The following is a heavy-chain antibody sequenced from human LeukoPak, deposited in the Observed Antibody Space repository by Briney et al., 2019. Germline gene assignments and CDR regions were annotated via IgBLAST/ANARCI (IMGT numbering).Heavy chain of an antibody. J-gene: IGHJ5*02. CDR3: AKAPFTNWSGWFDP. V-gene: IGHV1-24*01. CDR2: VDPEDDKR. CDR1: GYTISEVS. D-gene: IGHD7-27*01. Sequence: VASVRVSCKVSGYTISEVSIHWVRQSPGKGLEWMGGVDPEDDKRFYAQKFQGRVTMTEDTSTDTAYMELSSLRSDDTAVYYCAKAPFTNWSGWFDPWGQGTLVTVSS.